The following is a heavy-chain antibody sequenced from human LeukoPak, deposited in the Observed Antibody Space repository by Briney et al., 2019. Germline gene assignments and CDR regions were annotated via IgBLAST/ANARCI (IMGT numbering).Heavy chain of an antibody. D-gene: IGHD3-10*01. CDR1: GFTFSSSE. J-gene: IGHJ4*02. Sequence: PGGSLRLSCAGSGFTFSSSEMSWVRQAPGKGLEWVSYISSSAGTIYYADSVKGRFTISRDNAKNSLYLQMNSLRAEDTAVYYCANLNPGSCFVYWGQGTLVTVSS. CDR2: ISSSAGTI. V-gene: IGHV3-48*03. CDR3: ANLNPGSCFVY.